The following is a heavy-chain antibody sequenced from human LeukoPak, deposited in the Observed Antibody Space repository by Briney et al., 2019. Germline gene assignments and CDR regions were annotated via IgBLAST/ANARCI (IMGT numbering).Heavy chain of an antibody. J-gene: IGHJ3*02. D-gene: IGHD4-17*01. Sequence: ASVKVSCKASGGTFSSYVITWVRQAPGQGLEWMGRIIPIFGTSNYAQKFQGRVTITTDESTSTVYMELSSLRSEDTAMYYCARHKTEGDYEPGGAFDIWGQGTMVTVSS. CDR2: IIPIFGTS. CDR3: ARHKTEGDYEPGGAFDI. V-gene: IGHV1-69*05. CDR1: GGTFSSYV.